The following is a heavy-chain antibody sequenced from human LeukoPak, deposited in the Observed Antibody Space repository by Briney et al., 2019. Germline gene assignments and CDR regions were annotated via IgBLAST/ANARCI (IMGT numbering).Heavy chain of an antibody. D-gene: IGHD6-13*01. CDR3: AREEHRLAEAGTSAFDL. V-gene: IGHV3-74*01. J-gene: IGHJ3*01. Sequence: GGSLRLSCVASGFTFSENWMHWVRQAPGKGLAWVSHINRDGGLTNYADSVKGRFTISRDNARNTVYLQMSSLRVEDTAIYFCAREEHRLAEAGTSAFDLGEQGTSVTVSP. CDR2: INRDGGLT. CDR1: GFTFSENW.